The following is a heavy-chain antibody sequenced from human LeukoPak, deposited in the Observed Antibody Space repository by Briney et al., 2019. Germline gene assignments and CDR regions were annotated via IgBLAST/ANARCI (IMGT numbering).Heavy chain of an antibody. CDR3: ARWGAVGLWYFDL. J-gene: IGHJ2*01. CDR2: ISSSSSYI. Sequence: GGSLRLSCAASGFTFSSYSMNWVRQAPGKGLEWVSSISSSSSYICYADSVKGRFTISRDNAKNSLYLQMNSLRAEDTAVYYCARWGAVGLWYFDLWGRGTLVTVSS. D-gene: IGHD6-19*01. CDR1: GFTFSSYS. V-gene: IGHV3-21*01.